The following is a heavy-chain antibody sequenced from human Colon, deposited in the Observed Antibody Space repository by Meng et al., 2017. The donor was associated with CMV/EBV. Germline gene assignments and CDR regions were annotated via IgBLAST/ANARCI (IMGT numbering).Heavy chain of an antibody. CDR1: GFTFSAFS. Sequence: GGSLRLSCSASGFTFSAFSMNWVRQTPSKGLEWVSIIYQDGRQFYADSVKDRFTISRDNSRDTVYLQMTDLRADDTATYFCAKDWTQDGLFTFDFWGRGTVVTVS. CDR3: AKDWTQDGLFTFDF. V-gene: IGHV3-23*03. D-gene: IGHD1-1*01. J-gene: IGHJ4*02. CDR2: IYQDGRQ.